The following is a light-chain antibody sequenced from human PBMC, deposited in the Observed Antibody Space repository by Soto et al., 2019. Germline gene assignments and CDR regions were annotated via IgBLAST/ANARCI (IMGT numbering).Light chain of an antibody. Sequence: QSVLTQAPSASGSPGESGTISCTGTSSDIGGYNYVSWYQQHPGKAPKLMIYEVSKRPSGVPDRFSGSKSGNTASLTVSGLQAEDEADYYCSSYAGSNNPLYVFGTGTKVTVL. J-gene: IGLJ1*01. CDR2: EVS. CDR1: SSDIGGYNY. CDR3: SSYAGSNNPLYV. V-gene: IGLV2-8*01.